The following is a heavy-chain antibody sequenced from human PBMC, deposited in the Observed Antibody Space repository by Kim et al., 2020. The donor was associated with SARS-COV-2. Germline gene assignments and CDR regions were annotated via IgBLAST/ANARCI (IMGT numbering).Heavy chain of an antibody. CDR1: GFTFDDYA. CDR2: ISWNSGSI. D-gene: IGHD3-10*01. Sequence: GGSLRLSCAASGFTFDDYAMHWVRQAPGKGLEWVSGISWNSGSIGYADSVKGRFTISRDNAKNSLYLQMNSLRAEDTALYYCAKDIHSMVRGVFDYWGQGTLVTVSS. V-gene: IGHV3-9*01. CDR3: AKDIHSMVRGVFDY. J-gene: IGHJ4*02.